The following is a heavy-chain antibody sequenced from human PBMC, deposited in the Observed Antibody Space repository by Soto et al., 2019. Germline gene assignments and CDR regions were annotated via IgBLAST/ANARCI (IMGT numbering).Heavy chain of an antibody. CDR2: IIPIFGTA. V-gene: IGHV1-69*13. CDR3: ARVPRRYCSSTSCFLARFDP. D-gene: IGHD2-2*01. Sequence: SAKVSCKASGGTFSSYAISWVRQAPGQGLEWMGGIIPIFGTANYAQKFQGRVTITADESTSTAYMELSSLRSEDTAVYYCARVPRRYCSSTSCFLARFDPWGQGTLVTVSS. J-gene: IGHJ5*02. CDR1: GGTFSSYA.